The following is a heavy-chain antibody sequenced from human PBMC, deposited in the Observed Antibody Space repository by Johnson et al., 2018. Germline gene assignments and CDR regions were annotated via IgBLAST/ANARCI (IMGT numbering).Heavy chain of an antibody. V-gene: IGHV3-15*07. J-gene: IGHJ6*03. D-gene: IGHD2/OR15-2a*01. CDR3: ATGESYYSYYMNV. CDR1: GFTFSNAW. Sequence: VQLVESGGGLVKPGGSLRLSCAASGFTFSNAWMNWVRQAQGKGLEWVGRIKSKSDGGATHYAATVKGRFTISRDDSNTTLSLQMNSLKTEDTGVYYCATGESYYSYYMNVWGKGTTVTVSS. CDR2: IKSKSDGGAT.